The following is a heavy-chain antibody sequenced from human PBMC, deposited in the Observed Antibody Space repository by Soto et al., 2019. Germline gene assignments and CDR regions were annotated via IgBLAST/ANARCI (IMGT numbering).Heavy chain of an antibody. V-gene: IGHV6-1*01. J-gene: IGHJ4*01. CDR3: ARGEQYSGRIFDY. D-gene: IGHD1-26*01. CDR2: TYYRSKWYY. Sequence: SQTLSLTCAITGDSVSSNSAGWSWVRQSPSRGLEWLGRTYYRSKWYYEYAVSVRGRITINPDTSKNQYSLQLNSVTPGDTAVYFCARGEQYSGRIFDYWGQGTLVTVSS. CDR1: GDSVSSNSAG.